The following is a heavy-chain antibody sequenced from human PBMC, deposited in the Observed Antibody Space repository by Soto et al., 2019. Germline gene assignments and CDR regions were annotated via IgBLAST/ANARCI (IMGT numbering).Heavy chain of an antibody. D-gene: IGHD3-3*01. Sequence: ASVKVSCKASGYTFTSYAMHWVRQAAGQRREWMGWINAGNGNTKYSQKFQGRVTITRDTSASTAYMELSSLRSEDTAVYYCARSQWLLSPRVYYFDYWVQGTLVTVSS. CDR2: INAGNGNT. J-gene: IGHJ4*02. CDR3: ARSQWLLSPRVYYFDY. V-gene: IGHV1-3*01. CDR1: GYTFTSYA.